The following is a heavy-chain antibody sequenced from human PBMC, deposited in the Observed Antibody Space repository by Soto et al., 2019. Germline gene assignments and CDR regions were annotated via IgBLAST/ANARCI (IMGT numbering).Heavy chain of an antibody. CDR3: GKVVGSGGESSSWYAAY. Sequence: EVQLLESGGGLVQPGGSLRLSCAASGFTFSSYAMSWVRQAPGKGLEWVSAISGSGGSTYYADSGKGRFTISRDNSKNTRYLERNSRRAEDTAVYYCGKVVGSGGESSSWYAAYGGQGTLVTVSS. J-gene: IGHJ4*02. V-gene: IGHV3-23*01. CDR1: GFTFSSYA. D-gene: IGHD6-13*01. CDR2: ISGSGGST.